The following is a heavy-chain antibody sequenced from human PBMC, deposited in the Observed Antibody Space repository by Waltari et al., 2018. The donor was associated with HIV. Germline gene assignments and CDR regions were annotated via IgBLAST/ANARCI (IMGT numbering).Heavy chain of an antibody. D-gene: IGHD3-3*01. V-gene: IGHV4-4*07. CDR3: ARENWNYDLCSASPDHPLYYYYGMDV. Sequence: QVQLRESGPGLVKPSETLSLICSASGGSTSGFYYSWVRQPAGKGLEWIGLIYANGATDFSPSLKIRVTMSIDTSKNHVSLKLKSVTAADTAVYYCARENWNYDLCSASPDHPLYYYYGMDVWGQGTTVTVSS. CDR2: IYANGAT. CDR1: GGSTSGFY. J-gene: IGHJ6*02.